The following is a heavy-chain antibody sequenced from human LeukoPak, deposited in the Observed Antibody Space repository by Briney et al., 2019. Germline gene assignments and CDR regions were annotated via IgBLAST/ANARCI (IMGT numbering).Heavy chain of an antibody. CDR1: GYTFTSYG. V-gene: IGHV1-18*01. CDR2: ISAYNGNT. Sequence: ASVKVSCKASGYTFTSYGISWVRQAPGQGLEWMGWISAYNGNTNYAQKLQGRVTVTTDTSASTAYMELSSLRPEDTATYYCARDRGGTGDFDYWGQGTLVTVSS. J-gene: IGHJ4*02. CDR3: ARDRGGTGDFDY. D-gene: IGHD1-1*01.